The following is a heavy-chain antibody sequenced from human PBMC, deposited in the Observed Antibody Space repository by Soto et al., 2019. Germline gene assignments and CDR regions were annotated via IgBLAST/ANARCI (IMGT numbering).Heavy chain of an antibody. D-gene: IGHD6-19*01. CDR2: ISYDGSNK. Sequence: GGSLRLSCSASGFTFSSYWMSWVRQAPGKGLEWVAVISYDGSNKYYADSVKGRFTISRDNSKNTLYLQMNSLRAEDTAVYYCERKGVAVYYLGQGDRVTVAS. CDR1: GFTFSSYW. CDR3: ERKGVAVYY. J-gene: IGHJ4*02. V-gene: IGHV3-30*03.